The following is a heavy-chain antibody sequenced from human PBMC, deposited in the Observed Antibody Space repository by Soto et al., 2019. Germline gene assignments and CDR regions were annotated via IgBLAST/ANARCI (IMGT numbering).Heavy chain of an antibody. CDR3: ATETLAVAGKIDS. Sequence: QVQLPESGPGLVKPSQTLSLTCTVSGGSISSGDYYWSWIRQPPGKGLEWIGYIYYTGSTYNNPSPKRRLTISVDTSKNQLSLQLRSVTAADTAMYYCATETLAVAGKIDSWGQGVMVTFSS. D-gene: IGHD6-19*01. V-gene: IGHV4-30-4*01. CDR2: IYYTGST. J-gene: IGHJ4*02. CDR1: GGSISSGDYY.